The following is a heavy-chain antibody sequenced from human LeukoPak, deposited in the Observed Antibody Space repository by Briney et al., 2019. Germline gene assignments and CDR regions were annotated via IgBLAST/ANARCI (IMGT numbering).Heavy chain of an antibody. D-gene: IGHD3-3*01. J-gene: IGHJ4*02. CDR1: GFTFSSYG. Sequence: GRSLSLSCAASGFTFSSYGMHWVRQAPGKGLEWVAVIWYDGSNKYYADSVKGRFTISRDNSKNTLYLQMNSLRAEDTAVYYCAIQAGSGYNPIYWGQGTLVTVSS. CDR3: AIQAGSGYNPIY. V-gene: IGHV3-33*01. CDR2: IWYDGSNK.